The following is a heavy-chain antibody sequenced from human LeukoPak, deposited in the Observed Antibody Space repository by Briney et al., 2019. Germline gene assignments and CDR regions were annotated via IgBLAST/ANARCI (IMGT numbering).Heavy chain of an antibody. V-gene: IGHV3-30*04. J-gene: IGHJ3*02. CDR3: AKPSPFGPSGPFDI. CDR2: ISYDGSNK. Sequence: GGSLRLSCAASGFTFSSYAMHWVRQAPGKGLEWVAVISYDGSNKYYADSVKGRFTISRDNSKNTLYLQMNSLRAEDTAVYYCAKPSPFGPSGPFDIWGRGTMVTVSS. D-gene: IGHD3/OR15-3a*01. CDR1: GFTFSSYA.